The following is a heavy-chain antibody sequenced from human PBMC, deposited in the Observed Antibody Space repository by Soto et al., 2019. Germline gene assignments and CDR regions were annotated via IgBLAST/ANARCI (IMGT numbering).Heavy chain of an antibody. CDR3: ARAPLIRYNWNYRENWFDP. Sequence: ASVKVSCKASGYTFTSYGISWVRQAPGQGLEWMGWISAYNGNTNYAQKLQGRVTMTTDTSTSTAYMELRSLRSDDTAVYYCARAPLIRYNWNYRENWFDPWGQGTLVTVS. J-gene: IGHJ5*02. CDR1: GYTFTSYG. CDR2: ISAYNGNT. V-gene: IGHV1-18*04. D-gene: IGHD1-7*01.